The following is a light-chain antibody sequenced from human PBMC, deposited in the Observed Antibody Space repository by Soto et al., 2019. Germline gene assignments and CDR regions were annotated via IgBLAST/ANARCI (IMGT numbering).Light chain of an antibody. J-gene: IGKJ4*01. Sequence: DIQMTQSPSAMSASVGDRVTISCRASHNINYYLAWFQQKPGKVPKRLIYSASSLQSGVPSRFSGSGSGTEFTLTITGLQPEDTAIYYCLQHNSYPLTFVGGTKVEIK. CDR2: SAS. CDR3: LQHNSYPLT. V-gene: IGKV1-17*03. CDR1: HNINYY.